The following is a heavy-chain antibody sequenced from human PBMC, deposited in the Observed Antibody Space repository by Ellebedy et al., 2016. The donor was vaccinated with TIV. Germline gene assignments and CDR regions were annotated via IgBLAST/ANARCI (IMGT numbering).Heavy chain of an antibody. J-gene: IGHJ4*02. CDR2: IYYSAGTT. Sequence: SETLSLXXAVYGGSFSGYYWAWIRQPPGQGLEWVGSIYYSAGTTSYNPSLKSRATISVDTSNNQFSLKLTSVSAADTAVYYCARPHLTGGYTGFDYWGRGTLVTVSS. D-gene: IGHD1-26*01. CDR1: GGSFSGYY. V-gene: IGHV4-34*01. CDR3: ARPHLTGGYTGFDY.